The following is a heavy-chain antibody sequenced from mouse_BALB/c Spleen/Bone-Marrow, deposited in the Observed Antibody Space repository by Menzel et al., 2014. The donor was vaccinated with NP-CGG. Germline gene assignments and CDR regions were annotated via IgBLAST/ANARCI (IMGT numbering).Heavy chain of an antibody. CDR3: ARLGYYGWFAY. Sequence: EVKLVESGGGLVQPGGSLKLSCAASGFDFSRYWMSWVRQAPGKGLQWIGEINPESNTINYSPSLKDKFIISRDNAKNTLYLQMSKVESEDAALYCCARLGYYGWFAYWGQGTLVTVSA. CDR1: GFDFSRYW. V-gene: IGHV4-1*02. CDR2: INPESNTI. J-gene: IGHJ3*01. D-gene: IGHD2-3*01.